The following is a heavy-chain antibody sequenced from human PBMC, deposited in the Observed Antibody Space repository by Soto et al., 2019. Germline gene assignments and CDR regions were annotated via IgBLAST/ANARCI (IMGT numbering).Heavy chain of an antibody. CDR2: INAGGSYT. V-gene: IGHV1-46*03. CDR1: GYIFTNYY. J-gene: IGHJ4*02. CDR3: TRDTPGARWYFDY. Sequence: ASVKVSCKASGYIFTNYYMHWVRQAPGQGLEWMGNINAGGSYTNYAQRFQGRVSMTRDTAASTVYIQLSSLRSDDTAVNFCTRDTPGARWYFDYWGQGTLVTVSS. D-gene: IGHD6-13*01.